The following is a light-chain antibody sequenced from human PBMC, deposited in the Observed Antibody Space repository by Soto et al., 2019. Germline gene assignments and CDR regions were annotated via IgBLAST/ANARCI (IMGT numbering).Light chain of an antibody. J-gene: IGKJ1*01. CDR3: QQYGSSRVT. V-gene: IGKV3-20*01. Sequence: EIVLTQSPGTLSLSPGERATLSCRASQSVSSSYLAWYQQKPGQAPRLLIYGASSRATGIPDRFSGSGSGTDFTVTISRLEPEDFEVYYCQQYGSSRVTFGQGTKVEIK. CDR1: QSVSSSY. CDR2: GAS.